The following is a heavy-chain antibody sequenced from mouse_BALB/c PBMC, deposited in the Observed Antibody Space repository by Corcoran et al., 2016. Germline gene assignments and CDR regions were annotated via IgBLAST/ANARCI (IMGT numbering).Heavy chain of an antibody. CDR2: INPYNDGT. V-gene: IGHV1S136*01. Sequence: EVQLQQSGPELVKPGASVKMSCKASGYTFTSYVMHWVKQKPGQGLEWIGYINPYNDGTKYNEKFKGKATLTSDKSSSTAYMELSSLTSEDSAVYYCARVYGNYVLSPWFAYWGQGTLVTVSA. D-gene: IGHD2-1*01. J-gene: IGHJ3*01. CDR3: ARVYGNYVLSPWFAY. CDR1: GYTFTSYV.